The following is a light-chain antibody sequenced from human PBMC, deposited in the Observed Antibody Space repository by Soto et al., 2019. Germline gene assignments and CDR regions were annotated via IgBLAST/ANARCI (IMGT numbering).Light chain of an antibody. Sequence: DIQMTQSPSSLSASVGDRVTITCRASQSMRSYLNWYQQKPGKVPKLLIYAASSLQSGVPSRFSGSGSGTDFTLNISSLQPEDFATYYCQQSYSIPYTFGQGTKVEIK. CDR2: AAS. CDR1: QSMRSY. J-gene: IGKJ2*01. CDR3: QQSYSIPYT. V-gene: IGKV1-39*01.